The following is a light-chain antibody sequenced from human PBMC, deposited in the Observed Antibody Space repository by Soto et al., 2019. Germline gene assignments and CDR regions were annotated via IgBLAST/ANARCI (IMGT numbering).Light chain of an antibody. CDR2: GAS. CDR3: QRSGSALFT. V-gene: IGKV3-20*01. Sequence: EIVLTQSPGTLSLSPGERATLSCRASQSFSSSYLAWYQQKPGQAPRLLIYGASSRATGIPDRFSGSGSGTDFTLTISSLEPEDFAVYYCQRSGSALFTFGPGTKVDVK. J-gene: IGKJ3*01. CDR1: QSFSSSY.